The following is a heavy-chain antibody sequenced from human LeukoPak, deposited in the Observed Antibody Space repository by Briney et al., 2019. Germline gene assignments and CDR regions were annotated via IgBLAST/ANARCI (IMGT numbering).Heavy chain of an antibody. CDR1: GGSISSYY. CDR2: MYSTGST. D-gene: IGHD3-10*01. Sequence: SETLSLTCTVSGGSISSYYWSWIRQTAGKGLEWIGRMYSTGSTNYNPSLKSRVTMSVDTSKNHFSLKLSSVTAADTAVYYCASSPTYYYGSGSYEYWGQGTLVTVSP. V-gene: IGHV4-4*07. CDR3: ASSPTYYYGSGSYEY. J-gene: IGHJ4*02.